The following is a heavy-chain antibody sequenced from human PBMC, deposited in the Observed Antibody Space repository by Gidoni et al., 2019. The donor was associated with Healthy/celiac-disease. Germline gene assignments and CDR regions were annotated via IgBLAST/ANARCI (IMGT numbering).Heavy chain of an antibody. CDR1: AFPFGSYS. Sequence: EVQLVESGGGLVQPGGSLRLACAASAFPFGSYSMNWVRQAPGKGLEWGSYISSSSSTIYYADSVKGRFTISRDNAKNSLYLQMNSLRAEDTAVYYCARDDPNMDYYDAFDIWGQGTMVTVSS. J-gene: IGHJ3*02. D-gene: IGHD1-26*01. CDR3: ARDDPNMDYYDAFDI. V-gene: IGHV3-48*04. CDR2: ISSSSSTI.